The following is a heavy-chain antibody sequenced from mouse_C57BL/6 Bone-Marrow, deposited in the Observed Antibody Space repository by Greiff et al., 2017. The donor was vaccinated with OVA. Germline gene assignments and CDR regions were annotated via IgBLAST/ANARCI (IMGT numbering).Heavy chain of an antibody. CDR3: ARSTYYSNYGFAY. Sequence: VKLMESGAELMKPGASVKLSCKATGYTFTGYWIEWVKQRPGHGLEWIGEILPGSGSTNYNEKFKGKATLTADTSSNTAYMQLSSLTTEDSAIYYCARSTYYSNYGFAYWGQGTLVTVSA. CDR2: ILPGSGST. CDR1: GYTFTGYW. D-gene: IGHD2-5*01. J-gene: IGHJ3*01. V-gene: IGHV1-9*01.